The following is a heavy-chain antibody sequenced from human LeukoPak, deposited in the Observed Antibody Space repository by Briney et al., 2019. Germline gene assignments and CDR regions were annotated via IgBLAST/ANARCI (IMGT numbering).Heavy chain of an antibody. D-gene: IGHD3-16*01. J-gene: IGHJ4*02. CDR2: IYYSGST. Sequence: SETLSLTCTVSGGSISSYYWSWIRQPPGKGLEWIGCIYYSGSTNYNPSLKSRVTISVDTSKNQFSLKLSSVTAADTAVYYCARAPYYDYVWGSYGLRYFDYWGQGTLATVSS. CDR1: GGSISSYY. CDR3: ARAPYYDYVWGSYGLRYFDY. V-gene: IGHV4-59*01.